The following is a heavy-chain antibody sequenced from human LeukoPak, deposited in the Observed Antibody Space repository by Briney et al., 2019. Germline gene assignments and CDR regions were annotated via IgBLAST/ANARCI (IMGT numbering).Heavy chain of an antibody. CDR2: FDPEDGET. D-gene: IGHD5-24*01. J-gene: IGHJ4*02. V-gene: IGHV1-24*01. Sequence: ASVKVSCKASGYTFTGYYMHWVRQAPGKGLEWMGGFDPEDGETIYAQKFQGRVTMTEDTSTDTAYMELSSLRSEDTAVYYCATDQGTGWDYWGQGTLVTVSS. CDR1: GYTFTGYY. CDR3: ATDQGTGWDY.